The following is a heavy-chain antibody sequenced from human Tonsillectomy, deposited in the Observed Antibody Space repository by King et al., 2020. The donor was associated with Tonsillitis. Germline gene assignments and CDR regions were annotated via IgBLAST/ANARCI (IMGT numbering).Heavy chain of an antibody. CDR1: GYTFTSYY. J-gene: IGHJ3*02. V-gene: IGHV1-46*01. Sequence: QLVQSGAEVKKPGASVKVSCKASGYTFTSYYMHWVRQAPGQGLEWMGIINPSGGSTNYARKFQGRVTMTSDTSTSTVYMELNSLRSEDTAVYYCERDSPGYSYGQGLAFDIWGQGTMVTVSS. CDR3: ERDSPGYSYGQGLAFDI. CDR2: INPSGGST. D-gene: IGHD5-18*01.